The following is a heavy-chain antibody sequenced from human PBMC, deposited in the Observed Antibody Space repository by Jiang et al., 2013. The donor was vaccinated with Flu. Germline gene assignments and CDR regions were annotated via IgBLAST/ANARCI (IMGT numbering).Heavy chain of an antibody. Sequence: EVQLVESGGGLVQPGGSLRLSCAASGFTFSDHYMDWVRQVPGKGLEWVGRIRNKANSYSTDYGASVKGRFSISRDDSKSTLYLQMNSLKTEDTAIYYCAKDDWGAGSDWGLGTLVTVSS. J-gene: IGHJ4*02. CDR3: AKDDWGAGSD. D-gene: IGHD3-16*01. V-gene: IGHV3-72*01. CDR1: GFTFSDHY. CDR2: IRNKANSYST.